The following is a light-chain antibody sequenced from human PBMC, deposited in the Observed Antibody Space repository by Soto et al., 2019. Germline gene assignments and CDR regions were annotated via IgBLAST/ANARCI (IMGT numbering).Light chain of an antibody. CDR2: DAS. J-gene: IGKJ3*01. Sequence: EVVLTQSPAILSLSPGESGTLSCRASQNIGRYLVWYQQRPGQAPRLLFYDASVRATGIPARFKGSGSGTDFTLSITSLEPEDSAVYYCQQRVNWPSGFFTFGLGTKVEIK. CDR1: QNIGRY. CDR3: QQRVNWPSGFFT. V-gene: IGKV3-11*01.